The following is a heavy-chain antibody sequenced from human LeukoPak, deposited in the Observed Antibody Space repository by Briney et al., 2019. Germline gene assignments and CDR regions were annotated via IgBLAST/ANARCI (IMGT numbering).Heavy chain of an antibody. J-gene: IGHJ4*02. CDR1: GGTFSSYA. V-gene: IGHV1-69*04. CDR3: AREGHDYAFDY. CDR2: IIPILGIA. Sequence: SVKVSCKASGGTFSSYAISWVRQAPGQGLEWMGRIIPILGIANYARKFQGRVTITADKSTSTAYMELSSLRSEDTAVYYCAREGHDYAFDYWGQGTLVTVSS. D-gene: IGHD4-17*01.